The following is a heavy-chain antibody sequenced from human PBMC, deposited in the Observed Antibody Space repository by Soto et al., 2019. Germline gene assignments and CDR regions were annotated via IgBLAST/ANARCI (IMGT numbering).Heavy chain of an antibody. J-gene: IGHJ6*02. Sequence: ASVTVSCPASGSTFPSYYMHWVRQAPGQGLEWMGVMNPSGGYRSYAQKFQGRVTMTGDTPTSTVYMELNSLRSEDTAVYYCARDLPDYGMDVWGQGTTVTVSS. CDR1: GSTFPSYY. CDR2: MNPSGGYR. CDR3: ARDLPDYGMDV. V-gene: IGHV1-46*01.